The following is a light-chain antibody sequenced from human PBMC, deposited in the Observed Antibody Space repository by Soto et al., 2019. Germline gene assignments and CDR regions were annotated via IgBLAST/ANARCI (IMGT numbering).Light chain of an antibody. J-gene: IGLJ2*01. Sequence: QSALTQPASVSGSPGQSITISCPGTSSDVGGYNYVSWYPQHPGKAPKLMVFDVSNRPSGVSNRFSGSKSGNTASLTISGLQAEDEADYYCSSYTSSSTLVVFGGGTQLTVL. V-gene: IGLV2-14*01. CDR2: DVS. CDR1: SSDVGGYNY. CDR3: SSYTSSSTLVV.